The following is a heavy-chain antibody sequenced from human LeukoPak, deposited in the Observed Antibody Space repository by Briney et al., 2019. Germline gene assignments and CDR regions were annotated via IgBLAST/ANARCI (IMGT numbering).Heavy chain of an antibody. V-gene: IGHV1-69*04. Sequence: SVKVSCKASGGTFSSYAISWVRQAPGQELEWMGRIIPILGIANYAQKFQGRVTITADKSTSTAYMELSSLRSEDTAVYYCARGMGASPLDYWGQGTLVTVSS. CDR2: IIPILGIA. CDR1: GGTFSSYA. CDR3: ARGMGASPLDY. J-gene: IGHJ4*02. D-gene: IGHD1-26*01.